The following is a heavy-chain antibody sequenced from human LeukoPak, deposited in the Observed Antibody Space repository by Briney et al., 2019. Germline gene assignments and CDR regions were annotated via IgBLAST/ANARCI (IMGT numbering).Heavy chain of an antibody. Sequence: SETLSLTCTVSGGSLSTYYWSWIRQAPGKGLEWIGYVHYSGSTRYSPSLKSRVTISVDTSKNQFSLKLTSVTAADTAVYYCATNSGDYYWYFDLWGRGTLVTVSS. CDR3: ATNSGDYYWYFDL. V-gene: IGHV4-59*01. CDR1: GGSLSTYY. J-gene: IGHJ2*01. CDR2: VHYSGST. D-gene: IGHD1-26*01.